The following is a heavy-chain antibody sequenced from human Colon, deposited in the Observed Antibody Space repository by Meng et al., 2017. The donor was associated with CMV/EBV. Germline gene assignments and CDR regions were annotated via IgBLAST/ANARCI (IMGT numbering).Heavy chain of an antibody. CDR2: ISANNGNT. CDR3: ATGGSPFFNP. V-gene: IGHV1-18*01. Sequence: RLVQSKTEGKKPGDSVKVSCKASGNTLSTYVISWVRQAPGQGLEWMGWISANNGNTNYGKKFQGRVTMTTDTSTNTAYMELRSLRSDDTAVYYCATGGSPFFNPWGQGTLVTVSS. J-gene: IGHJ5*02. CDR1: GNTLSTYV. D-gene: IGHD3-10*01.